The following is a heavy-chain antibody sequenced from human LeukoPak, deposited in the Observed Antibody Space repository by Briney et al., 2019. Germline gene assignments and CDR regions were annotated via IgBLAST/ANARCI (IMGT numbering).Heavy chain of an antibody. V-gene: IGHV3-30*04. D-gene: IGHD1-7*01. CDR2: ISYDGSNK. J-gene: IGHJ4*02. CDR3: ARGPMELLDY. Sequence: GGSLRLSCAASGFTFSSFAMHWVRQAPGKGLEWVAVISYDGSNKYYADSVKGRFTISRDNSKNTLYLQLNSLRAEDTAVYYCARGPMELLDYWGQGTLVTVSS. CDR1: GFTFSSFA.